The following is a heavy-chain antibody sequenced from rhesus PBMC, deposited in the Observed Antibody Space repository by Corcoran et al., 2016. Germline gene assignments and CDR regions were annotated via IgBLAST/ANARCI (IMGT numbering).Heavy chain of an antibody. CDR3: ATETSSSEYLEF. V-gene: IGHV1-180*01. Sequence: QVQLVQSGAEIKQPGASVTLSCRASGYPFPSYYIHWVSQTPLPGLALIGLISPFNGNKGSAQRFQGRVALSSDTSTGTGYMELSSLKSEDTAVYYCATETSSSEYLEFWGQGALVTVSS. CDR2: ISPFNGNK. CDR1: GYPFPSYY. J-gene: IGHJ1*01.